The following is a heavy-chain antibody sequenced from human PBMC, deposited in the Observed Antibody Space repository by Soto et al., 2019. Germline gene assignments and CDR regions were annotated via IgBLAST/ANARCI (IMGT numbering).Heavy chain of an antibody. Sequence: QVQLVQSGAEVKKPGSSVKVSCKTSGDIFSGYSISWVRQAPGQGLEWMGGIIPIFGTTNYAQRFHGRVTITADKSTSPVYMELYSLTSEDTAVYYCARDLGSGYDPGDYWGQGTLVTVSS. V-gene: IGHV1-69*14. D-gene: IGHD5-12*01. J-gene: IGHJ4*02. CDR2: IIPIFGTT. CDR1: GDIFSGYS. CDR3: ARDLGSGYDPGDY.